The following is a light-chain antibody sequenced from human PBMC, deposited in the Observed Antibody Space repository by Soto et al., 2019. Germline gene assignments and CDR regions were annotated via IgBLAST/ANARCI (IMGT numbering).Light chain of an antibody. CDR3: QQYNSYSF. J-gene: IGKJ2*01. Sequence: DIQMTQSPSTLSASVGDRVTITCRASQSISTWLAWYQQKPGKAPKVLIYKASTLETGVPSRFSGSGSGTEFTLTISSLQHDDFATYYCQQYNSYSFFGQGTKLEIK. CDR2: KAS. CDR1: QSISTW. V-gene: IGKV1-5*03.